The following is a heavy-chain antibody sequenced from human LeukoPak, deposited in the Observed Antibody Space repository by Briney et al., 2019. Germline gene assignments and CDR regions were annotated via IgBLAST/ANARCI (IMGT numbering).Heavy chain of an antibody. D-gene: IGHD3-9*01. J-gene: IGHJ4*02. Sequence: QPGGSLRLSCAASGFTFSSYWMSWVRQAPGKGLEWVANIKQDGSEKYYVDSVKGRFTISRDNAKNSLYLQMNSLRAEDTAVYYCARVRLFDFEWLSSLDHWGQGTLVTVSS. V-gene: IGHV3-7*01. CDR3: ARVRLFDFEWLSSLDH. CDR2: IKQDGSEK. CDR1: GFTFSSYW.